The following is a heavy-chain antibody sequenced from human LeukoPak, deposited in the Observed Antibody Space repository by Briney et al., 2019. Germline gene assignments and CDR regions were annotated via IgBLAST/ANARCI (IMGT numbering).Heavy chain of an antibody. D-gene: IGHD4-17*01. J-gene: IGHJ3*02. CDR1: GYTFTSYG. V-gene: IGHV1-18*01. CDR3: ARNMTTSGPIDIEDACDI. CDR2: ISANNGKT. Sequence: ASVKVSCKASGYTFTSYGISWVRQAPGQGLEWIGWISANNGKTKYAHNLQGRVAMTTDTSVSTAYMELRSLRSDDTDVYYCARNMTTSGPIDIEDACDIWGQGTMVTVSS.